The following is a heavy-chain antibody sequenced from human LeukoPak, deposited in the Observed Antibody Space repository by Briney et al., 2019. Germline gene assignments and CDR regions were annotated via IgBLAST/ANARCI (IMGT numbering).Heavy chain of an antibody. J-gene: IGHJ4*02. CDR2: LYSSGRT. V-gene: IGHV4-4*07. CDR3: ARHRYGDYYFDY. CDR1: GGSISSYY. Sequence: SETLSLTCTVSGGSISSYYWSWIRQPPGKGLEWIGRLYSSGRTNYNPSLKSRLTMSVDTSKNQFSLHLSSVTAADTAMYYCARHRYGDYYFDYWGQGTLVTVSS. D-gene: IGHD4-17*01.